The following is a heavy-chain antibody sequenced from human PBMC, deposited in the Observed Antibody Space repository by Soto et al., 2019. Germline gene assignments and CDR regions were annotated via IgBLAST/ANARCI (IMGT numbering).Heavy chain of an antibody. CDR1: GGTFSSYA. CDR2: IIPIFGTA. J-gene: IGHJ5*02. V-gene: IGHV1-69*13. Sequence: SVKVSCKASGGTFSSYAISWVRQAPGQGLEWMGGIIPIFGTANYAQKFQGRVTITADESTSTAYMELSSLRSEDTAVYYCARDPPNYDFWSGPPWFDPWGQGTLVTVSS. CDR3: ARDPPNYDFWSGPPWFDP. D-gene: IGHD3-3*01.